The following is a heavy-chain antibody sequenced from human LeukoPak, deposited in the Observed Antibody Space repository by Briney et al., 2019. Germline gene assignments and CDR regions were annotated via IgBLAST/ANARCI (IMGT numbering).Heavy chain of an antibody. CDR1: GGTFSSYA. V-gene: IGHV1-69*13. CDR2: FIPIFGTA. Sequence: ASVKVSCKASGGTFSSYAISWVRQAPGQGLEWMGGFIPIFGTANYAQKFQGRVTITADESTSTAYMELSSLRSEDTAVYYCARAARHYGGNSLYYFDYWGQGTLVTVSS. J-gene: IGHJ4*02. D-gene: IGHD4-23*01. CDR3: ARAARHYGGNSLYYFDY.